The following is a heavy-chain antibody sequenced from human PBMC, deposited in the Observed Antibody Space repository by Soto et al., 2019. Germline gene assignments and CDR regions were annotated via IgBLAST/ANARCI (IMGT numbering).Heavy chain of an antibody. V-gene: IGHV1-18*01. D-gene: IGHD3-3*01. J-gene: IGHJ6*03. Sequence: ASVKVSCKASGYTLTSYGISWVRQAPGQGLEWMGWISAYNGNTNYAQKLQGRVTMTTDTSTSTAYMELRSLRSDDTAVYYCARVAGGDFWSGYPEPYYYYYMDVWGKGTTVTVSS. CDR1: GYTLTSYG. CDR2: ISAYNGNT. CDR3: ARVAGGDFWSGYPEPYYYYYMDV.